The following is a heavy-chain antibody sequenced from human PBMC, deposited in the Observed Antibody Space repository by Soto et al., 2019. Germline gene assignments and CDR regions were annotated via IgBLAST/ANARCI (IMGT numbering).Heavy chain of an antibody. D-gene: IGHD4-17*01. J-gene: IGHJ4*02. CDR1: GGTFSSYA. V-gene: IGHV1-69*01. Sequence: QVQLVQPGAEVKKPGSSVKVSCKASGGTFSSYAISWVRQAPGQGLEWMGGIIPIFGTANYAQKFQGRVTITADESTSTAYMELSSLRSEDTAVYYCARDGGYYGGNSGDFDYWGQGTLVTVSS. CDR2: IIPIFGTA. CDR3: ARDGGYYGGNSGDFDY.